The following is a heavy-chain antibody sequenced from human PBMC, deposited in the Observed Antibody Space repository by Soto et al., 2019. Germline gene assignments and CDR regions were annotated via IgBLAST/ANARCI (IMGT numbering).Heavy chain of an antibody. V-gene: IGHV1-18*01. CDR1: GYTFTHYG. Sequence: QVQLVQSGAEVKKPGASVKVSCKASGYTFTHYGITCVRQAPGQGLEWMGWINSFSGDTNYQQKLQCRLTMTTDTATNAFYMELRNLRSDDTAVYYCARDLHSGGKYWYFDNWGRGTLVTVSS. CDR2: INSFSGDT. D-gene: IGHD2-15*01. CDR3: ARDLHSGGKYWYFDN. J-gene: IGHJ2*01.